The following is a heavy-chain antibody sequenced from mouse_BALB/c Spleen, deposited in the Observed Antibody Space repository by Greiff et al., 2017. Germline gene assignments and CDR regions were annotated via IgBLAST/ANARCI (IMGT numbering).Heavy chain of an antibody. CDR3: ARKYGKGGYFDY. Sequence: QVQLKQSGAELVRPGTSVKISCKASGYTFTNYWLGWVKQRPGHGLEWIGDIYPGGGYTNYNEKFKGKATLTADTSSSTAYMQLSSLTSEDSAVYFCARKYGKGGYFDYWGQGTTLTVSS. J-gene: IGHJ2*01. D-gene: IGHD2-10*02. V-gene: IGHV1-63*02. CDR2: IYPGGGYT. CDR1: GYTFTNYW.